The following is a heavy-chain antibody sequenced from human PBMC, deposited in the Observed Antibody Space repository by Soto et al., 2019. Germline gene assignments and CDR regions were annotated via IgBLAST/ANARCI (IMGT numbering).Heavy chain of an antibody. CDR2: INHSGST. J-gene: IGHJ4*02. V-gene: IGHV4-34*01. CDR1: GGSFSGYY. CDR3: ARGHRRTMIVVVTRPFDY. Sequence: SETLSLTCAVYGGSFSGYYWSWIRQPPGKGLEWIGEINHSGSTNYNPSLKSRVTISVDTSKNQFSLKLSSVTAADTAVYYCARGHRRTMIVVVTRPFDYWGQGTLVTVSS. D-gene: IGHD3-22*01.